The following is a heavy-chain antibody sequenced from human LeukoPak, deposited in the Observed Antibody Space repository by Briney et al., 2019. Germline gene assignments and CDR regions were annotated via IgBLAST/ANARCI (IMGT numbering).Heavy chain of an antibody. D-gene: IGHD6-13*01. CDR3: ARGPSLTYSSSWYDY. Sequence: SETLSLTCTVSGGSISSYYWSWIRQPPGKGLEWIGYIYYSGSTNYNPSLKSRVTISVDTSKNQFSLKLSSVTAADTAVYYCARGPSLTYSSSWYDYWGQGTLVTVSS. V-gene: IGHV4-59*01. J-gene: IGHJ4*02. CDR2: IYYSGST. CDR1: GGSISSYY.